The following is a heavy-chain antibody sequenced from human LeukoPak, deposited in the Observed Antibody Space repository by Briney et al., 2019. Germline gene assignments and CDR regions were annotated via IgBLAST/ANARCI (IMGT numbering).Heavy chain of an antibody. CDR1: GYTFTGYY. J-gene: IGHJ4*02. CDR2: INPKSGGT. CDR3: ARATAIVLRYFDWLLYPDY. V-gene: IGHV1-2*06. Sequence: GASVKVSCKASGYTFTGYYMHWVRQAPGHGLEWMGRINPKSGGTNYAPKFQGRVTMTRDTSISTAYMELSRLRSDDTAVYYCARATAIVLRYFDWLLYPDYWGQGTLVTVSS. D-gene: IGHD3-9*01.